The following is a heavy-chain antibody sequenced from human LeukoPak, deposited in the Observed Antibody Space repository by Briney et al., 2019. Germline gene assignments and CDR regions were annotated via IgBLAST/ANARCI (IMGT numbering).Heavy chain of an antibody. V-gene: IGHV3-23*01. D-gene: IGHD3-22*01. Sequence: PGRTLRLSCVASGFTFSSYIMTWVRQAPGKGLEWVSTIKGSAEATFYADSVKDRFTISRDNSKNTLYLQMNSLRADDTALYFCAREYESSCYPPLDYLGQGTLVTVSS. CDR1: GFTFSSYI. J-gene: IGHJ4*02. CDR2: IKGSAEAT. CDR3: AREYESSCYPPLDY.